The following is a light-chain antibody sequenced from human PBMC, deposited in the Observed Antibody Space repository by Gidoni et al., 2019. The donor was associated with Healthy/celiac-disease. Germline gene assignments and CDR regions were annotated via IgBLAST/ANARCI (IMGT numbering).Light chain of an antibody. CDR3: MQALQTRT. V-gene: IGKV2-28*01. J-gene: IGKJ1*01. CDR1: QSLLHSNGYNY. CDR2: LGS. Sequence: DIVMTQSPLSLPVTPGEPASISCRSSQSLLHSNGYNYLDWYLQKPGQSPQLLIYLGSNRASGVPDRFSGSGSGTDFTLRISRVEAEDVGVYYCMQALQTRTFGQRNQGGNQT.